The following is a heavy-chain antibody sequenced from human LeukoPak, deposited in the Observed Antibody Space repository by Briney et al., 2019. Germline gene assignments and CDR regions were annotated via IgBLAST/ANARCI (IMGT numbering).Heavy chain of an antibody. CDR1: GFTISNYW. J-gene: IGHJ4*02. CDR2: IKEDGSEK. D-gene: IGHD6-13*01. CDR3: ASGRQLGY. Sequence: GGSLRLSCAASGFTISNYWMSWVRQAPGKGLEWVANIKEDGSEKYYVDSVKGRFTISRDNARNSLYLQMNSLRAEDTAVYYCASGRQLGYWGQGTLVTVSS. V-gene: IGHV3-7*01.